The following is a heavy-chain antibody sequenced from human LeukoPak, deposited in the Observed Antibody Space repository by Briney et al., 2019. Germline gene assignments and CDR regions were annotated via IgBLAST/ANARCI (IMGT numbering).Heavy chain of an antibody. CDR1: GFTVSSNY. Sequence: PGGSLRLSCAASGFTVSSNYMGWVRQAPGKGLEWVSSISGSSAYTYYADSVKGRFTISRDNSKNTLYLQMNSLRAEDTAVYYCAKDSRLVRGVSQEAFDIWGQGTMVTVSS. J-gene: IGHJ3*02. CDR2: ISGSSAYT. CDR3: AKDSRLVRGVSQEAFDI. D-gene: IGHD3-10*01. V-gene: IGHV3-23*01.